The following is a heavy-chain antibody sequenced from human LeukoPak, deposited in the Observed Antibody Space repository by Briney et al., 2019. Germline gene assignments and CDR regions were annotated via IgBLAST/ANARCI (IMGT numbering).Heavy chain of an antibody. V-gene: IGHV3-48*04. CDR3: ARAMSTFGGVRNYFDS. J-gene: IGHJ4*02. D-gene: IGHD3-16*01. Sequence: GGSLRLSCSASGFTFSGHNMNWVRQAPGKGLEWISFVSISSGTIYYADSVNGRFRVSRDNAKSSLDLEMNSLRAEDTAVYYCARAMSTFGGVRNYFDSWGQGTLVTVSS. CDR1: GFTFSGHN. CDR2: VSISSGTI.